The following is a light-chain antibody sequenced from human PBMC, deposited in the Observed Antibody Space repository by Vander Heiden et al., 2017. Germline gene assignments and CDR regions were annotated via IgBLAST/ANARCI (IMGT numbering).Light chain of an antibody. Sequence: DTVLTQSPALLYLFPGERATLSCGASQTVSTNFLAWYQQKVGQAPRLLISGASARATGIPDRFSGSGSGTNFSLTISGLEPEDFAVYYCQQYATSPLTFGGGTKVEVK. CDR1: QTVSTNF. CDR2: GAS. CDR3: QQYATSPLT. V-gene: IGKV3-20*01. J-gene: IGKJ4*01.